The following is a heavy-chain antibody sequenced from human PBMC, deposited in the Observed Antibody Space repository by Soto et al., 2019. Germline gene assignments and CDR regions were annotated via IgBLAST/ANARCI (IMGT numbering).Heavy chain of an antibody. V-gene: IGHV3-72*01. Sequence: EVQLVESGGGLVQPGGSLRLSCAASGFSFSDHYMDWVRRAPGKGLEWVGRIRNKANGYFTEYAASVQGRFTISIEDSNNSLYLQMNSLTTGQTAVYSCATIVSSISTGLYRAFSTWAQGRMVTFA. CDR3: ATIVSSISTGLYRAFST. D-gene: IGHD3-10*01. J-gene: IGHJ3*01. CDR2: IRNKANGYFT. CDR1: GFSFSDHY.